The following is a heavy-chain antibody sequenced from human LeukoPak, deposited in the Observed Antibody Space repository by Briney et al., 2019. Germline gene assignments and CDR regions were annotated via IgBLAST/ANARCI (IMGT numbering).Heavy chain of an antibody. CDR2: ISGSGGST. CDR3: ARTPDPLVVRLAFGWFDP. Sequence: GGSLRLSCAASGFTFSSYAMSWVRQAPGKGLEWVSAISGSGGSTYYADSVKGRFTISRDNSKNTLYLQMNSLRAEDTAVYYCARTPDPLVVRLAFGWFDPWGQGTLVTVSS. J-gene: IGHJ5*02. V-gene: IGHV3-23*01. CDR1: GFTFSSYA. D-gene: IGHD2-2*01.